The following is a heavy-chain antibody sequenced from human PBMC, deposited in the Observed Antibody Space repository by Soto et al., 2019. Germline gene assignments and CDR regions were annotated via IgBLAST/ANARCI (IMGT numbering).Heavy chain of an antibody. CDR2: INAGNGAT. Sequence: QVQLVQSGAEVKQPGASVKVACKASGYTFTSYAIHWVRQAPGQGLEWVGWINAGNGATKYSQNLQDSVTITRDTSASTAYMELSSLKSEDTAVYYCARGVQFTNYWGQGTLVTVSS. CDR1: GYTFTSYA. J-gene: IGHJ4*02. V-gene: IGHV1-3*01. CDR3: ARGVQFTNY.